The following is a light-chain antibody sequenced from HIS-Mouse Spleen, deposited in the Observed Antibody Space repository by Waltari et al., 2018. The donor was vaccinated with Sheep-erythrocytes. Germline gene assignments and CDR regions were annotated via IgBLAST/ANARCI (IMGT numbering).Light chain of an antibody. V-gene: IGLV3-1*01. CDR2: QDS. J-gene: IGLJ2*01. Sequence: SYELTQPPSVSVSPGQTASITCSGDKLGDKYACWYQQKPGQSPVLVIYQDSKRPSGIPARLSGSNSGNTATLTISGTQAMDEADYYCQAWDSSIVVFGGGTKLTVL. CDR3: QAWDSSIVV. CDR1: KLGDKY.